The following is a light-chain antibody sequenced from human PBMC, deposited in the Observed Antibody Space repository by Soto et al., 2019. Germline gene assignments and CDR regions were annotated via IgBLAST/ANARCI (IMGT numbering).Light chain of an antibody. J-gene: IGKJ1*01. CDR2: AAS. CDR1: QDINSY. V-gene: IGKV1-9*01. Sequence: DLQLTQSPSFLSASVGDRVTITCRASQDINSYLAWYQQQPGKAPRLLIYAASTLQSAVPSRFSGGGSGTEFTLTISSLQPEDFGTYYCQQLNSYPRTFGQGTKVEF. CDR3: QQLNSYPRT.